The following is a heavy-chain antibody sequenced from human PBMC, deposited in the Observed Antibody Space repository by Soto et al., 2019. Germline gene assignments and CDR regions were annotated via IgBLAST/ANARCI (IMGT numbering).Heavy chain of an antibody. CDR1: GYTFTSYG. J-gene: IGHJ4*02. CDR2: ISAYNGNT. Sequence: QVQLVQSGAEVKKPGASVKVSCKASGYTFTSYGISWVRQAPGQGLEWMGWISAYNGNTNYAQKLQGRVTMTTDTSTSTAYMELMSRRSADTAVYYCARDTDFWSGYYKDGFDYWGQGTLVTVSS. V-gene: IGHV1-18*01. D-gene: IGHD3-3*01. CDR3: ARDTDFWSGYYKDGFDY.